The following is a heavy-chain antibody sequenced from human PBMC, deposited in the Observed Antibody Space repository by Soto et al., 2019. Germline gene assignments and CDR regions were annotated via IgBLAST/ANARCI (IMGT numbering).Heavy chain of an antibody. CDR3: ATGEMATIQDY. V-gene: IGHV4-31*03. Sequence: ASETLSLTCTVSGGSISSGGYYWSWIRQHPGKGLEWIGYIYYSGSTYYNPSLKSRVTISVDTSKNQFSLKLSSVTAADTAVYYCATGEMATIQDYWGQGTLVTVSS. CDR2: IYYSGST. J-gene: IGHJ4*02. CDR1: GGSISSGGYY. D-gene: IGHD5-12*01.